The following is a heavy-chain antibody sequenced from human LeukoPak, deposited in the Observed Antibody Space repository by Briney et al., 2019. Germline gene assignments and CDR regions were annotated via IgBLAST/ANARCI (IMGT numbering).Heavy chain of an antibody. Sequence: ASVKVSCKASGFTFTSYYMNWVRQAPGQGLEWMGIINPSGGSTSYAQKFQGRLTVTRDMSTSIVYMELGSLRSEDTAKYYCARHPDSSPALLDLWGQRTMVTVPS. V-gene: IGHV1-46*01. CDR1: GFTFTSYY. J-gene: IGHJ3*01. CDR3: ARHPDSSPALLDL. CDR2: INPSGGST. D-gene: IGHD6-13*01.